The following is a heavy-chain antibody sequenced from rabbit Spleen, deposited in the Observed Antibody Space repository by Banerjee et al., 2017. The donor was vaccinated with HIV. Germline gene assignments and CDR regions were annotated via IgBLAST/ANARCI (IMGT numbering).Heavy chain of an antibody. D-gene: IGHD3-1*01. CDR1: GVSFSTNYY. CDR3: ARDLASVVGWNFNL. Sequence: QSLEESGGDLVKPGASLTLTCTASGVSFSTNYYMCWVRQAPGKGLEWIACINAYTGKPVYATWAKGRFTISRTSSTTVTLQMTSLTAADTATYFCARDLASVVGWNFNLWGPGTLVTVS. J-gene: IGHJ4*01. CDR2: INAYTGKP. V-gene: IGHV1S40*01.